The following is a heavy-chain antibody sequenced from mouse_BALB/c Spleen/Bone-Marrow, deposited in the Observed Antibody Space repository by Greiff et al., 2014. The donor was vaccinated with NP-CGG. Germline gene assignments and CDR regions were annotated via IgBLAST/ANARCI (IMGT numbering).Heavy chain of an antibody. CDR1: GFAFSRYW. CDR2: INPDSSTI. J-gene: IGHJ2*01. CDR3: ARPDYYGYLNY. V-gene: IGHV4-1*02. Sequence: EVKLMESGGGLVQPGGSLKLSCAASGFAFSRYWMSWVRQAPGKGLEWIGEINPDSSTINYSPSLKDKFIISRDNAKNTLYLRLNKVRSEDTALYYCARPDYYGYLNYWGQGTTLTVSS. D-gene: IGHD1-1*01.